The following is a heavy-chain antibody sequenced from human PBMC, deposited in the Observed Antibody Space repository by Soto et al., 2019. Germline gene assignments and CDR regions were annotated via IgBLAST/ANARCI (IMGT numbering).Heavy chain of an antibody. V-gene: IGHV3-21*01. Sequence: PGGSLRLSCAASGFTFSSYSMNWVRQAPGKGLEWVSSISSSSSYIYYADSVKGRFTISRDNAKNSLYLQMNSLRAEDTAVYYCARDLDWNYPPDFDYWGQGTLVTVSS. CDR3: ARDLDWNYPPDFDY. CDR2: ISSSSSYI. CDR1: GFTFSSYS. J-gene: IGHJ4*02. D-gene: IGHD1-7*01.